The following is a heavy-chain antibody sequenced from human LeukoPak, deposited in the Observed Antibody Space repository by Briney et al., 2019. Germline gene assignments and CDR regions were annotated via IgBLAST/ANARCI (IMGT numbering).Heavy chain of an antibody. CDR2: INYSGST. J-gene: IGHJ3*02. CDR1: GGSFSGYY. CDR3: ARGDYYDSSGYYLGYDACDI. D-gene: IGHD3-22*01. V-gene: IGHV4-34*01. Sequence: SETLSLTCAVYGGSFSGYYWRWIREPPGKGLEWIGEINYSGSTNYNPSLKGRVTITVDTSKNQFSLKLSSVTAADTAVYYCARGDYYDSSGYYLGYDACDIWGQGTMVTVSS.